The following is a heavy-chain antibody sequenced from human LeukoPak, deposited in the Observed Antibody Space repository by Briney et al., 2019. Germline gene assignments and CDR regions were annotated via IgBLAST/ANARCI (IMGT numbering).Heavy chain of an antibody. CDR3: ARNSLYGDYVDY. CDR1: GGSISSYY. D-gene: IGHD4-17*01. V-gene: IGHV4-4*07. J-gene: IGHJ4*02. Sequence: KPSETLSLTCTVSGGSISSYYWSWTRQPAGKGLEWIGRIYTSGSTNYNPSLKSRVTMSVDTSKNQFSPKLSSVTAADTAVYYCARNSLYGDYVDYWGQGTLVTVSS. CDR2: IYTSGST.